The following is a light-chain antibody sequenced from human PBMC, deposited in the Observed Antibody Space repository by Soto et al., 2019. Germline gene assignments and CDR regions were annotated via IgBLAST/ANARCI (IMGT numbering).Light chain of an antibody. CDR1: RIIDTY. J-gene: IGKJ5*01. CDR2: LAS. CDR3: KHSYNTPIT. Sequence: DIQMTQSPSSLSASVGDRVTITCRASRIIDTYVDWYQQKPGKAPDLLIYLASTLQVGVPSRFSGSGPGTDFTLTISGLQPEDFATYYCKHSYNTPITFGQGTRLDIK. V-gene: IGKV1-39*01.